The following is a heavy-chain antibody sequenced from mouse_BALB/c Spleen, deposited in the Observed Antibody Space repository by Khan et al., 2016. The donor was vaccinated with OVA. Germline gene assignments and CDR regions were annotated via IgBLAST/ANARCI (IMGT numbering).Heavy chain of an antibody. J-gene: IGHJ2*01. V-gene: IGHV1S132*01. CDR2: IYTGTDNT. CDR3: AREEDFYYFDD. CDR1: GYIFTSYW. Sequence: VQLQESGAELVRPGASVKLSCKTSGYIFTSYWIHWVKQRSGQGLEWIARIYTGTDNTYYNEKLKDKATLTANKSYSTACMQFSSLKSEDSAVYFCAREEDFYYFDDWGQGTTLTGSS.